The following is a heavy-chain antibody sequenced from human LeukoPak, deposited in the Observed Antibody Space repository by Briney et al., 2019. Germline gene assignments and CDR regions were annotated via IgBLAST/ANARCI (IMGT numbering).Heavy chain of an antibody. CDR3: ARLLAYKSTWFDY. CDR1: GGSIRTSY. J-gene: IGHJ4*02. Sequence: SETLSLTCTVSGGSIRTSYWSWIRQPPGKGLEWIGYIYHNGNTNYNPSLKGRITISVDTSENQFSLKLNSVTAADTAVYYCARLLAYKSTWFDYWGQGILVTVSS. D-gene: IGHD2/OR15-2a*01. CDR2: IYHNGNT. V-gene: IGHV4-59*01.